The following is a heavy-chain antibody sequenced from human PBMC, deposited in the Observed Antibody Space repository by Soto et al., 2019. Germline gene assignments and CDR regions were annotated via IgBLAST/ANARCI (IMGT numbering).Heavy chain of an antibody. D-gene: IGHD2-2*01. V-gene: IGHV4-59*08. CDR1: GASIRGYY. CDR3: AGRQVVPIGWFDP. Sequence: QVQLQESGPGLVKPSETLSLTCTVSGASIRGYYWSWIRQPPGKGLEWIGYAYYGGATHSNPSFQSRVTIDLDTSKNQFSLNLRSVTAADTAVYYCAGRQVVPIGWFDPWGQGSLVTVSS. J-gene: IGHJ5*02. CDR2: AYYGGAT.